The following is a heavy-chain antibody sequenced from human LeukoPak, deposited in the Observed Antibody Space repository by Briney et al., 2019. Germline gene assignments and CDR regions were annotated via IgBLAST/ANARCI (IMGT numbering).Heavy chain of an antibody. Sequence: GGSLRLSCAASGFTFRGYWMSWVRQTPDQGLEWVANIKEDGSDENYVDSVKGRFTISRDNAKNSLYLQMNSLRAEDTAVYYCARGETSDTRHLDYWGQGTLVTVSS. CDR3: ARGETSDTRHLDY. D-gene: IGHD1-1*01. CDR1: GFTFRGYW. V-gene: IGHV3-7*01. CDR2: IKEDGSDE. J-gene: IGHJ4*02.